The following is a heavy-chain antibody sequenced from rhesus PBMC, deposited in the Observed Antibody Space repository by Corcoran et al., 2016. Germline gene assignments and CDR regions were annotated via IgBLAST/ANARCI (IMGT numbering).Heavy chain of an antibody. V-gene: IGHV4-122*02. CDR3: AREIYGGGVDY. J-gene: IGHJ4*01. Sequence: QVQLQESGPGLVKPSETLSLTCAVSGGSISSGYYYWSWIRQPPGKGLEWIGYITYSGSTSYNRSLKSRVTISRDTSKNQFALKLSSVTAADTAVYYCAREIYGGGVDYWGQGVLVTVSS. CDR2: ITYSGST. D-gene: IGHD4-29*01. CDR1: GGSISSGYYY.